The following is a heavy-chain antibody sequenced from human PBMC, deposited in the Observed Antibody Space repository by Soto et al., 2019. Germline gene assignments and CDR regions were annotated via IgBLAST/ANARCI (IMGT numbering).Heavy chain of an antibody. J-gene: IGHJ5*02. V-gene: IGHV4-31*03. CDR1: GDSITRGGYY. Sequence: QVQLQESGPELLKPSQTLSLTCTVSGDSITRGGYYWSWIRQHPGKALEWIGFIYYSGITYYQPSLKSRLTISLDPSKNQFYLKLTSMSAADTAGYYCARRAKFCEFGADWFDPWGQGTLVTVSS. D-gene: IGHD3-10*01. CDR3: ARRAKFCEFGADWFDP. CDR2: IYYSGIT.